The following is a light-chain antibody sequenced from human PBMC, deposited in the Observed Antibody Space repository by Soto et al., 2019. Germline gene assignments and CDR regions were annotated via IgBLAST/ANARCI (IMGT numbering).Light chain of an antibody. V-gene: IGLV2-14*03. CDR3: PSFTRSTTPSV. J-gene: IGLJ1*01. CDR1: SSDVGGYIF. Sequence: QSVLTQPASVSGSLGQSITISCTGTSSDVGGYIFVSWYQQHPGKAPKLLIYEVSNRPSGVSNRFSGSRSDNTASLTISGLQAEDEADYYCPSFTRSTTPSVFGTGTKVTV. CDR2: EVS.